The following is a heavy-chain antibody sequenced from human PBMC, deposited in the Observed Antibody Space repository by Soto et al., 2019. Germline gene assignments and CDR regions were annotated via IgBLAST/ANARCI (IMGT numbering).Heavy chain of an antibody. D-gene: IGHD3-3*01. V-gene: IGHV3-21*01. CDR3: ARDTYDLWSGYYLFDY. Sequence: GGSLRLSCAASGFTFSSYSMNWVRQAPGKGLEWVSSISSSSSYIYYADSVKGRFTISRDNAKNSLYLQMNSLRAEDTAVYYCARDTYDLWSGYYLFDYWGQGTLVTVSS. J-gene: IGHJ4*02. CDR1: GFTFSSYS. CDR2: ISSSSSYI.